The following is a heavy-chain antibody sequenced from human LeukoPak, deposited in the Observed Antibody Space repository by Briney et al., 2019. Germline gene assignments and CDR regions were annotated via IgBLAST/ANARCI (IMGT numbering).Heavy chain of an antibody. CDR2: MNPNSGNT. CDR3: ARKYWSRGYSYGYPYYYYYMDV. Sequence: ASVKVSCKASGYSFTGNYMHWVRQAPGQGLEWMGWMNPNSGNTGYAQKFQGRVTITRNTSISTAYMELSSLRSEDTAVYYCARKYWSRGYSYGYPYYYYYMDVWGKGTTVTVSS. V-gene: IGHV1-8*03. D-gene: IGHD5-18*01. J-gene: IGHJ6*03. CDR1: GYSFTGNY.